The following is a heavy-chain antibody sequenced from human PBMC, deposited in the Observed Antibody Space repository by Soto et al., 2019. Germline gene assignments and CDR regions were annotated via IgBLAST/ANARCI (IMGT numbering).Heavy chain of an antibody. V-gene: IGHV1-69*06. Sequence: QVQLVQSGAEVKNPGSSVKVSCKTSGGTFNSYLIDWVRQAPGQGLEWMGGIIPAFGTATYAQKFQGRVTITADKSTTTAYMELRTLTSDDTAVYYCARGLDQPPVGLYFDTWGQGTLVTVSS. CDR1: GGTFNSYL. J-gene: IGHJ4*02. CDR2: IIPAFGTA. D-gene: IGHD2-2*01. CDR3: ARGLDQPPVGLYFDT.